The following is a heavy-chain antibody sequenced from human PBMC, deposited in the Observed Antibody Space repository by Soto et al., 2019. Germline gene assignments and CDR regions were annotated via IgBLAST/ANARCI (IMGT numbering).Heavy chain of an antibody. CDR3: AREAIMNSSGYYYFDY. Sequence: SETLSLTYTVSGGSISSYYWSWIRQPPGKGLEWIGYIYYSGSTNYNPSLKSRVTISVDTSKNQFSLKLSSVTAADTAVYYCAREAIMNSSGYYYFDYWGQGTLVTVSS. CDR2: IYYSGST. V-gene: IGHV4-59*01. J-gene: IGHJ4*02. D-gene: IGHD3-22*01. CDR1: GGSISSYY.